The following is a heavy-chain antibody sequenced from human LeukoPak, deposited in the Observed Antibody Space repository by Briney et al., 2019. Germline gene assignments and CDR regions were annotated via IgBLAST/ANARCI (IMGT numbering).Heavy chain of an antibody. Sequence: GGSLRLSCAASGFTFSSYAMSWVRQAPGKGLEWVSAISGSGGSTYYADSVKGRFTISRDNAKNSAYLHMNSLRAEDTAVYYCARVWSSGYTKDYWGQGTLVTVS. CDR2: ISGSGGST. V-gene: IGHV3-23*01. CDR1: GFTFSSYA. CDR3: ARVWSSGYTKDY. D-gene: IGHD3-22*01. J-gene: IGHJ4*02.